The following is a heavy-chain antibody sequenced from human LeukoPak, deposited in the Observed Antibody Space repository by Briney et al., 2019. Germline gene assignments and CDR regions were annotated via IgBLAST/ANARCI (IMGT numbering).Heavy chain of an antibody. J-gene: IGHJ6*02. CDR1: GYTFTSYA. CDR3: ARGSGSTNFIYYYGMDV. V-gene: IGHV1-3*01. CDR2: INAGDGNT. Sequence: GASVKVSCKTSGYTFTSYAIHWVRQAPGQRLEWMGWINAGDGNTKYSQMFQGRVTFTRDTSASTAYMELSSLRSEDTAVYYCARGSGSTNFIYYYGMDVWGQGTTVTVSS. D-gene: IGHD2-2*01.